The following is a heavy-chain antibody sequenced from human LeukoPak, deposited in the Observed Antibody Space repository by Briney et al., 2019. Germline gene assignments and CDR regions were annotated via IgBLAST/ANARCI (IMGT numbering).Heavy chain of an antibody. J-gene: IGHJ4*02. Sequence: GASVKVSCKASGYTFTGYYMHWVRQAPGQGLEWMGWINPNSGGTNYAQKFQGRVTMTRDTSISTAYMELSRLRSDDTAVYYCARGYGVVVVAAEFDYWGQGTLVTVSS. CDR1: GYTFTGYY. CDR2: INPNSGGT. V-gene: IGHV1-2*02. D-gene: IGHD2-15*01. CDR3: ARGYGVVVVAAEFDY.